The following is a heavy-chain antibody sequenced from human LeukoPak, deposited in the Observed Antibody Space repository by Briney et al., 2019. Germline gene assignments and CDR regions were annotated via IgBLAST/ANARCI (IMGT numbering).Heavy chain of an antibody. D-gene: IGHD2-2*01. CDR2: IKQDASDK. Sequence: PGGSLRLSCAASGFTLSNYWMTWVRQAPGKGLEWVANIKQDASDKYYVDIVKGRVTISRDNAKNSLYLQMNSLRDEDTAVYYCARVRGSACFDYWGQGTLVTVSS. V-gene: IGHV3-7*01. J-gene: IGHJ4*02. CDR3: ARVRGSACFDY. CDR1: GFTLSNYW.